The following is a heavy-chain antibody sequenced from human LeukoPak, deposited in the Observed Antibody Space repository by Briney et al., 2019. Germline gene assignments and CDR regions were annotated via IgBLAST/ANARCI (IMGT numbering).Heavy chain of an antibody. D-gene: IGHD5-24*01. J-gene: IGHJ4*02. Sequence: AASVKVSCKASGYTFTSYAIHWVRQAPRQGLQWMGWITPSGGTNYPQKFQGRVAITWDTSITTAYMDLSRLTSDDTAVYYCARDRYGDGFAHLDYWGQGALVTVSS. CDR1: GYTFTSYA. V-gene: IGHV1-2*02. CDR3: ARDRYGDGFAHLDY. CDR2: ITPSGGT.